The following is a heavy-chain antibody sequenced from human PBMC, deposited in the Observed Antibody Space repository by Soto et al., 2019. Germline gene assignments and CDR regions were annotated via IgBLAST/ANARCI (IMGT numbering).Heavy chain of an antibody. V-gene: IGHV5-51*01. CDR2: TYPADSDT. D-gene: IGHD2-2*01. J-gene: IGHJ4*02. CDR1: GYRLTSYW. CDR3: ATASDLETRNYFDY. Sequence: GESLKISCKGSGYRLTSYWIGWVLQIPWKGLEWMGITYPADSDTRYSPSFRGQVIISADKSISTAYLQWSSLKASDTAMYYWATASDLETRNYFDYWGQETLVTVPS.